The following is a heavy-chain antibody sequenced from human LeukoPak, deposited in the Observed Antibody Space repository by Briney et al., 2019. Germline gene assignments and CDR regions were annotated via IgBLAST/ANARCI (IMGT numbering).Heavy chain of an antibody. Sequence: GASVKVSCKVSGYTLTELSMHWVRQAPGKGLEWMGGFDPEDGETIYAQKFQGRVTMTEDTSTDTAYMELSSLRSEDTAVYYCATVSAAMSTNYYYYYGMDVWGQGTLVTVSS. CDR2: FDPEDGET. J-gene: IGHJ6*02. D-gene: IGHD2-2*01. V-gene: IGHV1-24*01. CDR3: ATVSAAMSTNYYYYYGMDV. CDR1: GYTLTELS.